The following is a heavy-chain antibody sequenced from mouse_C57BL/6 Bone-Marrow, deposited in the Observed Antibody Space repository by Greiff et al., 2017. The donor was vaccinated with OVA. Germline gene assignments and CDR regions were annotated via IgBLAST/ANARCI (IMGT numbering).Heavy chain of an antibody. J-gene: IGHJ4*01. CDR2: IYPGSGST. D-gene: IGHD1-2*01. CDR3: ARQRLRRLGDY. V-gene: IGHV1-55*01. CDR1: GYTFTSYW. Sequence: VQLQQPGAELVKPGASVTMSCKASGYTFTSYWITWVKQRPGQGLEWIGDIYPGSGSTNYNEKFKSKATLTVDTSSSTAYMQLSSLTSEDSAVYYCARQRLRRLGDYWGQGTSVTVSS.